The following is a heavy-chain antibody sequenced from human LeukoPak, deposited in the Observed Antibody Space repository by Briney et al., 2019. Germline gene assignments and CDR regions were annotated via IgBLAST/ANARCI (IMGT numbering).Heavy chain of an antibody. CDR1: GGSFSGYY. J-gene: IGHJ3*02. CDR2: INHSGST. D-gene: IGHD3-16*01. CDR3: ARRRIFGATGAFDI. Sequence: KTSETLSLTCAVYGGSFSGYYWSWIRQPPGKGLEWIGEINHSGSTNYNPSLKGRVTISVDTSKNKFSLKLSSVTAADTAVYYCARRRIFGATGAFDIWGQGTMVTVSS. V-gene: IGHV4-34*01.